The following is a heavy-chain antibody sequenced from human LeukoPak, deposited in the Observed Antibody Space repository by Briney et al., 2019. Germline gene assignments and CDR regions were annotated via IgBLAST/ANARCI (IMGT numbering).Heavy chain of an antibody. CDR1: GFTVSSNY. D-gene: IGHD2-15*01. CDR2: IYSGGST. Sequence: PGGSLRLSCAASGFTVSSNYMSWVRQAPGKGLEWVSVIYSGGSTYYADSVKGRFTISRDNSKNTLYLQMNSLRAEDTAVYYCAREVLGYCSGGSCYYFDYWGQGTLVTVSS. CDR3: AREVLGYCSGGSCYYFDY. J-gene: IGHJ4*02. V-gene: IGHV3-53*01.